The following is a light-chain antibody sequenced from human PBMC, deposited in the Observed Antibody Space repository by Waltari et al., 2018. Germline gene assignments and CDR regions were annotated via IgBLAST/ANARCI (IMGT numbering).Light chain of an antibody. V-gene: IGKV1-5*03. J-gene: IGKJ2*01. Sequence: DIQMTQSPSTLSASVGDRVSITSRASQNVNSWLAWYHQRPGEAPKLLIYRVSSLASGVPSRFSGSGSGTEFSLTITSLQPDDLGTYYCQQYDNLRTFGQGAKLEI. CDR1: QNVNSW. CDR3: QQYDNLRT. CDR2: RVS.